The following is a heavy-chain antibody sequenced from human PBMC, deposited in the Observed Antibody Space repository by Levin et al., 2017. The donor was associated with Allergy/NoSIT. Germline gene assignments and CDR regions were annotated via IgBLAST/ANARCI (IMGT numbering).Heavy chain of an antibody. Sequence: SGPTLVKPTQTLTLTCTFSGFSLSTSGVGVGWIRQPPGKALEWLALIYWNDDKRYSPSLKSRLTITKDTSKNQVVLTMTNMDPVDTATYYCAHVTVTILGGYFDYWGQGTLVTVSS. CDR3: AHVTVTILGGYFDY. D-gene: IGHD4-17*01. V-gene: IGHV2-5*01. CDR2: IYWNDDK. CDR1: GFSLSTSGVG. J-gene: IGHJ4*02.